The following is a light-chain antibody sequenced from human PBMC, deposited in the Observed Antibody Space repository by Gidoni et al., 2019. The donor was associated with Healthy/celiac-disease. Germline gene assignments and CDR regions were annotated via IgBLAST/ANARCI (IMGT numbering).Light chain of an antibody. CDR1: QGISSY. Sequence: DIQLTQSPSFLSASVGDRVTITCRASQGISSYLAWYQQKPGKAPKLLIYAASTLQSGVPSRFSGSGSGTEVTLTISSLQPEDFATYYCQQLNSYPRYTFGQGTKLEIK. CDR3: QQLNSYPRYT. J-gene: IGKJ2*01. V-gene: IGKV1-9*01. CDR2: AAS.